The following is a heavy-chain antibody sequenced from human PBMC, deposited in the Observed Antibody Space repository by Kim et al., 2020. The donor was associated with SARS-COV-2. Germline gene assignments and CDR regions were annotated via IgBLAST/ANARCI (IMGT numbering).Heavy chain of an antibody. CDR1: GGSFSGYY. CDR3: AGVVPAAMAYGMDV. Sequence: SETLSLTCAVYGGSFSGYYWSWIRQPPGKGLEWIGEINHSGSTNYNPSLKSRVTISVDTSKNQFSLKLSSVTAADTAVYYCAGVVPAAMAYGMDVWGQGTTVTVSS. J-gene: IGHJ6*02. CDR2: INHSGST. D-gene: IGHD2-2*01. V-gene: IGHV4-34*01.